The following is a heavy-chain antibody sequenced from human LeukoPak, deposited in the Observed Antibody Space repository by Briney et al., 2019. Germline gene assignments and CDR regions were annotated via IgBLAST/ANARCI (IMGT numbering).Heavy chain of an antibody. V-gene: IGHV1-3*01. D-gene: IGHD3-22*01. CDR3: ARGGYHNYDSSGYYYFDY. CDR2: INAGNGNT. CDR1: GYTFTSYA. J-gene: IGHJ4*02. Sequence: GASVKVSCTASGYTFTSYAMHWVRQAPGQRLEWMGWINAGNGNTKYSQKFQGRVTFTRDTSASTAYMELSRLRFEDTAVYYCARGGYHNYDSSGYYYFDYWGQGTLVTVSS.